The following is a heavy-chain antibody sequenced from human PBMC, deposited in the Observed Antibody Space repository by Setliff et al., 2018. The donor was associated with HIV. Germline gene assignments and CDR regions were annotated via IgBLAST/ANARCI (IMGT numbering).Heavy chain of an antibody. CDR2: MFYSGST. CDR3: ARFYDYYGHRLDY. V-gene: IGHV4-39*01. Sequence: PSETLSLTCTVSGGSINSGSYYWGWIRQPPEKGLEWIGTMFYSGSTYYNPSLKSRVTIFIDTSKNQFSLRLSPVTAADTAVYYCARFYDYYGHRLDYWGQGTQVTVSS. D-gene: IGHD3-16*01. CDR1: GGSINSGSYY. J-gene: IGHJ4*02.